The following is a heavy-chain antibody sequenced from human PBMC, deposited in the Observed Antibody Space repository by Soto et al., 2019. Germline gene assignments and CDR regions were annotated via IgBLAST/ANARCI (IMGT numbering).Heavy chain of an antibody. Sequence: PGGSLRLSCAASGFSFARYGMSWVRQAPGKGLEWVSSLIIGVDSTYYADSVKGRFTISRDNSNNTLYLQMNSLGAEDTAVYYCARDLGGPDYWGRGTSVTVSS. J-gene: IGHJ4*02. D-gene: IGHD3-16*01. V-gene: IGHV3-23*01. CDR3: ARDLGGPDY. CDR2: LIIGVDST. CDR1: GFSFARYG.